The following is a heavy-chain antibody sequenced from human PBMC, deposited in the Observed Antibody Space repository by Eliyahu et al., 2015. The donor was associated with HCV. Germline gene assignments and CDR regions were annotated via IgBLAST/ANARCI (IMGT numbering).Heavy chain of an antibody. Sequence: QVQLVQSGAEVKKPGASVKVSCKVSGYTLXELSMHWGRQAPGKGLEWMGVFDPEDGETIYAQKFQGRVTMTEDTSTDTAYMELSSLRSEDTAVYYCATVNGGEGIAATLNYYYGMDVWGQGTTVTVSS. J-gene: IGHJ6*02. D-gene: IGHD6-13*01. CDR1: GYTLXELS. CDR2: FDPEDGET. V-gene: IGHV1-24*01. CDR3: ATVNGGEGIAATLNYYYGMDV.